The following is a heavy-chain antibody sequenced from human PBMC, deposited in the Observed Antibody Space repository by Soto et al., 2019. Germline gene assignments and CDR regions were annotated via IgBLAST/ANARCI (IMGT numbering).Heavy chain of an antibody. CDR2: IIPIYGTA. V-gene: IGHV1-69*12. CDR3: ATNEMAATYPPFDY. CDR1: GGTFSSYA. Sequence: QVQLVQSGAEVKKPGSSVKVSCKASGGTFSSYAIRWVRQAPGQGLEWMGGIIPIYGTAKYAQKFQGRVTITADEATSTAYMELSSLRSEDTAVYYCATNEMAATYPPFDYWGQGTLVTVSS. D-gene: IGHD6-19*01. J-gene: IGHJ4*02.